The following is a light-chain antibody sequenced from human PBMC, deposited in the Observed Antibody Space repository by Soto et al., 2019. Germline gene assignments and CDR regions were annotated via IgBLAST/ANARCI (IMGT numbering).Light chain of an antibody. J-gene: IGKJ1*01. V-gene: IGKV3D-20*02. CDR3: QQRSDWPWT. Sequence: EIVLTQSPGTLSLSPGDRATLSCRASQSVSSSYLAWYQQKPGQAPRLLIYGASSRATGIPDRFSGSGSGTDFTLTISRLEPEDFAVYYCQQRSDWPWTFGQGTKVDI. CDR2: GAS. CDR1: QSVSSSY.